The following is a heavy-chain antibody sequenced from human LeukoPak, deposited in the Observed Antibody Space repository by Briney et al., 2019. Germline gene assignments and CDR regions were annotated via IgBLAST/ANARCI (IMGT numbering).Heavy chain of an antibody. J-gene: IGHJ6*03. Sequence: ASVKVSCKASGYTFTSYYMHWVRQAPGQGLEWMGIINPSGGSTSYAQKFQGRVTMTRDTSTSTVYMELSSLRSEDTAVYYCARRGMTILGEVTQDRYYYMDVWGKGTTVTVSS. V-gene: IGHV1-46*03. CDR1: GYTFTSYY. CDR3: ARRGMTILGEVTQDRYYYMDV. CDR2: INPSGGST. D-gene: IGHD3-3*01.